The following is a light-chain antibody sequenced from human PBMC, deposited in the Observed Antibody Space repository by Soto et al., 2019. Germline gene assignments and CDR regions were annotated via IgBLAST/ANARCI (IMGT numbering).Light chain of an antibody. V-gene: IGKV1-39*01. Sequence: DIQMTQSPSSLSASEGDGVTITCRASQSISNYVNWYQQKPGKAPKLLIYAASRLQSGVPSRFSGTGSRTDFTLTISSLQPEDFATYYCQETFSTPSFTFGGGTKVDIK. CDR3: QETFSTPSFT. CDR2: AAS. CDR1: QSISNY. J-gene: IGKJ4*01.